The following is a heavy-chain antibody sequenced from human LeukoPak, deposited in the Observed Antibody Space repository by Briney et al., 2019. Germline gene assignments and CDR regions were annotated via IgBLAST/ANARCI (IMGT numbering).Heavy chain of an antibody. CDR1: GFTFDDYA. D-gene: IGHD6-13*01. V-gene: IGHV3-7*01. Sequence: PGGSLRLSCAASGFTFDDYAMHWVRQAPGKGLEWVASIKQDGGEKSYVDSVKGRFTISRDNAKNSLYLQMSSLRAEDTAVYYCARDGTAAGLYFDLWGHGTLVTVSS. J-gene: IGHJ4*01. CDR3: ARDGTAAGLYFDL. CDR2: IKQDGGEK.